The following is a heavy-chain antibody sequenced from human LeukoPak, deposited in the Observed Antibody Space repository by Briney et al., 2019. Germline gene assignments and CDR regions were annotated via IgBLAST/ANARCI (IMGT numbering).Heavy chain of an antibody. CDR1: GGSISTYY. V-gene: IGHV4-59*08. CDR2: IYHSGST. J-gene: IGHJ4*02. D-gene: IGHD3-10*01. CDR3: ARRPITAYYFDY. Sequence: PSETLSLTCTVSGGSISTYYWSWIRQPPGKGLEWIGYIYHSGSTSYNPSLKSPVTISIDTSKSQFSLKVSSVTAADTAVYYCARRPITAYYFDYWGQGTLVTVSS.